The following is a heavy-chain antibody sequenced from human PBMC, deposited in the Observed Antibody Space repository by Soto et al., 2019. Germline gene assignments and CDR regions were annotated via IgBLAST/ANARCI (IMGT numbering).Heavy chain of an antibody. CDR1: GFTFSSYA. J-gene: IGHJ3*02. D-gene: IGHD3-22*01. Sequence: GGSLRLSCAASGFTFSSYAMSWVRQAPGKGLEWVSAISGSGGSTYYADSVKGRFTISRDNSKNTLYLQMNSLRAEDTAVYYCAKDDLGVTMIVVGAFDIWGQGTMVTVS. CDR3: AKDDLGVTMIVVGAFDI. V-gene: IGHV3-23*01. CDR2: ISGSGGST.